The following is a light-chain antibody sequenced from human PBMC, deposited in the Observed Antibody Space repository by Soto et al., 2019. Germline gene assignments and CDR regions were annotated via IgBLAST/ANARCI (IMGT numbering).Light chain of an antibody. CDR1: SSDVGGYNY. CDR3: SSYTSSIFYV. CDR2: EVS. Sequence: QSVLTQPASVSGSPGQSITISCTGTSSDVGGYNYVSWYQQHPGKAPKLMIYEVSNRPSGVSNRFSGSKSGNTASLTISGLQAEDEADYYCSSYTSSIFYVFGTGTKVTGL. J-gene: IGLJ1*01. V-gene: IGLV2-14*01.